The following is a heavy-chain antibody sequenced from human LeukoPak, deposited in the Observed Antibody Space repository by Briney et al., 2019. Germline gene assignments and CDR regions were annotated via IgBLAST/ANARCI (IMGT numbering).Heavy chain of an antibody. D-gene: IGHD3-3*01. CDR1: GGSISSSNYY. J-gene: IGHJ5*02. CDR2: IFYSGNT. Sequence: SEXLSLTCTVSGGSISSSNYYWGWIRQPPGKGREWIGSIFYSGNTYYNPSLKRRVTISIDTSKNQFSLKLSSVPAADTAVYYCARRHYEMRFDPWGQGTLVTVSS. CDR3: ARRHYEMRFDP. V-gene: IGHV4-39*01.